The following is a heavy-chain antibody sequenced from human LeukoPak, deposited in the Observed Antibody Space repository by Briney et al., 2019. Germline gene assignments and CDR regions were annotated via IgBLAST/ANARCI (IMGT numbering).Heavy chain of an antibody. CDR1: GGSFNTNLYY. J-gene: IGHJ4*02. CDR2: IYYSGST. CDR3: ARPPRGYSYYYFDY. D-gene: IGHD5-18*01. Sequence: PSETLSLTCTVFGGSFNTNLYYWAWFRQPPGKGLEWIGSIYYSGSTYYNPSLKSRVTISVDTSKNQFSLKLSSVTAADTAVYYCARPPRGYSYYYFDYWGQGTLVTVSS. V-gene: IGHV4-39*01.